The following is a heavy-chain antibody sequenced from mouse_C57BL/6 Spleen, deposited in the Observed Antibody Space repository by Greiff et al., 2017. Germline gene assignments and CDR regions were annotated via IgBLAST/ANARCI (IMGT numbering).Heavy chain of an antibody. CDR2: ISSGSSTI. CDR3: ARPKNYYGSSLDY. CDR1: GFTFSDYG. V-gene: IGHV5-17*01. Sequence: EVKLVESGGGLVKPGGSLKLSCAASGFTFSDYGMHWVRQAPEKGLEWVAYISSGSSTIYYADTVKGRFTISRDNAKNTLFLQMTSLRSEDTAMYYCARPKNYYGSSLDYWGQGTTLTVSS. D-gene: IGHD1-1*01. J-gene: IGHJ2*01.